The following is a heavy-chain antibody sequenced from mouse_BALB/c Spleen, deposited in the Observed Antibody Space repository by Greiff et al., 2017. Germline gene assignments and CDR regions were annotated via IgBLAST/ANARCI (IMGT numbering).Heavy chain of an antibody. CDR3: NAGFDNYYTLYAMDY. V-gene: IGHV14-4*02. CDR1: GFNIKDYY. Sequence: VQLQQSGAELVRSGASVKLSCTASGFNIKDYYMHWVKQRPEQGLEWIGWIDPENGDTEYAPKFQGKATMTADTSSNTAYLQLSSLTSEDTAVYYCNAGFDNYYTLYAMDYWGQGTSVTVSS. D-gene: IGHD1-3*01. CDR2: IDPENGDT. J-gene: IGHJ4*01.